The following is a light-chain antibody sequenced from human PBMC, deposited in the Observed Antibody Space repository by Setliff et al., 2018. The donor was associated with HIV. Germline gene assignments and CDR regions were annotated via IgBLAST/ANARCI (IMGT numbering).Light chain of an antibody. CDR2: EVS. V-gene: IGLV2-14*01. CDR1: SSDVGSYNH. J-gene: IGLJ1*01. Sequence: QSVLTQPASVSGSPGQSITISCTGTSSDVGSYNHVSWYQQHPGKAPELMISEVSNRPSGVSNRFSGSKSDNTASLTISGLQAEDEADYFCSSFTSTTTRVFGTGTKSPS. CDR3: SSFTSTTTRV.